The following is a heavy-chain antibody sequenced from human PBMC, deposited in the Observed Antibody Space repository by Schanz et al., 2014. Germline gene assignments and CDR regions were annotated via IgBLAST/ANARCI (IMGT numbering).Heavy chain of an antibody. Sequence: QLQLQESGPGLVKPSETLSLACTVSGGSISSSSYYWGWIRQPPGKGLEWIGSIYYSGSTYYNPPHRVRVTLPVDTSKNHSPLKLSPETAADTAVYYCARHSGYYYYYGMDVWGQGTTVTVSS. V-gene: IGHV4-39*01. CDR1: GGSISSSSYY. J-gene: IGHJ6*02. CDR3: ARHSGYYYYYGMDV. CDR2: IYYSGST.